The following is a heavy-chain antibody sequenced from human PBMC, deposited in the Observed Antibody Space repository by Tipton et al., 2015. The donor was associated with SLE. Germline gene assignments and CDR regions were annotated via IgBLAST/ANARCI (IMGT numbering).Heavy chain of an antibody. J-gene: IGHJ3*02. V-gene: IGHV5-51*03. Sequence: QLVQSGAEVKKPGESLKISCKGSGFTFTSYWIGWVRQLPGKGLEWMGIIYPGDSDTRYSLAFQGQVTISADKSITTAYLQWSSLKASDTAMYYCAKGKSGSYRDVLNIWGQGTMVTVSS. CDR1: GFTFTSYW. D-gene: IGHD3-10*01. CDR3: AKGKSGSYRDVLNI. CDR2: IYPGDSDT.